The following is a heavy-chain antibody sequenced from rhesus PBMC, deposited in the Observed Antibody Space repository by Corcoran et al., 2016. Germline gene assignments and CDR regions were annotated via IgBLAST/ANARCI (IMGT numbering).Heavy chain of an antibody. Sequence: QVQLQESGPGLVKPSETLALTCAVSGYSISSGSGWSWIRQPPGKGLEWIGYIGGSSGSTNYNPSLKSRVTISKDTSKNQFSLKLSSVTAADTAVYYCARDRGNSWNYLGAFDFWGQGLRVTVSS. CDR3: ARDRGNSWNYLGAFDF. D-gene: IGHD1-1*01. CDR2: IGGSSGST. CDR1: GYSISSGSG. V-gene: IGHV4-127*01. J-gene: IGHJ3*01.